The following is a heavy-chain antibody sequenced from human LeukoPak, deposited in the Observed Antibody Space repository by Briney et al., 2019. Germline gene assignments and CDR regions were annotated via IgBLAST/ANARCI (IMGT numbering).Heavy chain of an antibody. V-gene: IGHV4-38-2*02. CDR3: AREEYSGSYFRAPTGDFDY. D-gene: IGHD1-26*01. CDR2: IYHSGST. J-gene: IGHJ4*02. Sequence: SETLSLTCTVSGYSISSGYYWGWIRQPPGKGLEWIGSIYHSGSTYYNPSLKSRVTISVDTSKNQFSLKLSSVTAADTAVYYCAREEYSGSYFRAPTGDFDYWGQGTLVTVSS. CDR1: GYSISSGYY.